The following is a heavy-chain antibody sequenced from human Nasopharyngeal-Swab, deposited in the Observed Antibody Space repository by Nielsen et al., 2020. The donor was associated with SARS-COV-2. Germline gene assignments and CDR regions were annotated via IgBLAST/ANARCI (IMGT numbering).Heavy chain of an antibody. J-gene: IGHJ6*02. CDR2: ISSSSSYI. Sequence: GESLKISCAASGFTFSSYSMSWVRQAPGKGLEWVSSISSSSSYIYYADSVKGRFTISRDNAKNSLYLQMNSLRAEDTAVYYCARGQYCSSTSCYARGYYYYGMDVWGQGTTVTVSS. CDR3: ARGQYCSSTSCYARGYYYYGMDV. D-gene: IGHD2-2*01. CDR1: GFTFSSYS. V-gene: IGHV3-21*01.